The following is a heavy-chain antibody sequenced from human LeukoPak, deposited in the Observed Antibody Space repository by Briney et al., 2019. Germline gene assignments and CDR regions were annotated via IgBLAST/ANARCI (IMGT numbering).Heavy chain of an antibody. Sequence: GGSLRLSCAASGFTFDDYAMHWVRHAPGKGLEWVSGISWNSGSIGYADSVKGRFTISRDNAKNSLYLQMNSLRAEDTALYYCAKGTSIQYYYYGMDVWGQGTTVTVSS. J-gene: IGHJ6*02. V-gene: IGHV3-9*01. CDR1: GFTFDDYA. CDR2: ISWNSGSI. CDR3: AKGTSIQYYYYGMDV.